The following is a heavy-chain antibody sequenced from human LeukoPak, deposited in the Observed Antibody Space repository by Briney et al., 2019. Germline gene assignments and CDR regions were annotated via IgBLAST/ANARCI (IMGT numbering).Heavy chain of an antibody. J-gene: IGHJ4*02. CDR1: GFNFYTYW. CDR2: INGDGSDT. V-gene: IGHV3-74*01. D-gene: IGHD3-10*01. Sequence: PGGSLRLSCAASGFNFYTYWMHWVRQVPGKGLVWVSRINGDGSDTTYADSVKGRFTISRDNANYTLYLQMHSLRADDTAVYYCIRGGIPSWGQGTLVTVSS. CDR3: IRGGIPS.